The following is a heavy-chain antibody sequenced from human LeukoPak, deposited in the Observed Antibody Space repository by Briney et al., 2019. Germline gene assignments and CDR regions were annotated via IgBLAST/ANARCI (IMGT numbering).Heavy chain of an antibody. Sequence: GALRLSCAASGFTFSSYDMNWVRQAPGKGLEWVSAIGTAGDTYYPGSVNGRFTISRENAKSSMYLQMNSLRAGDTAVYYCARKAPYSSGWSDAFDIWGQGTMVTVSS. CDR3: ARKAPYSSGWSDAFDI. J-gene: IGHJ3*02. D-gene: IGHD6-19*01. CDR1: GFTFSSYD. CDR2: IGTAGDT. V-gene: IGHV3-13*01.